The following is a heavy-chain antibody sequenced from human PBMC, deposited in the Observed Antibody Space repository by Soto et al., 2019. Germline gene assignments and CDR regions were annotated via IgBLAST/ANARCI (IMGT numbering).Heavy chain of an antibody. D-gene: IGHD3-10*01. CDR3: AKDPRPVIQMVRGVSEF. V-gene: IGHV3-30*18. J-gene: IGHJ4*02. CDR2: ISYDGSHK. CDR1: GFSFSSYG. Sequence: QVHLVESGGGVVQPGTSLRLSCAASGFSFSSYGMHWVRQAPGKGLEWVAVISYDGSHKFYADAVKGRVSISRDNFKNTLYLQMSSLRDDDTALYYCAKDPRPVIQMVRGVSEFWGQGTLVTVSS.